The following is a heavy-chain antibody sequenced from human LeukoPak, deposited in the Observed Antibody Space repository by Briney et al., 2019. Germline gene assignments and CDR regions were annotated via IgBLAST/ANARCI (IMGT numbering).Heavy chain of an antibody. Sequence: GGSLRLSCTASGFTFTTYAMTWVRQAPGKGLEWISSMSSGSRYIYYADSVRGRFTISRDNTRNSLYLAMNNLRAEDTAIYYCARDRPTGASRIFVVQWGQGTPVILS. J-gene: IGHJ4*02. D-gene: IGHD2-15*01. CDR2: MSSGSRYI. CDR3: ARDRPTGASRIFVVQ. V-gene: IGHV3-21*06. CDR1: GFTFTTYA.